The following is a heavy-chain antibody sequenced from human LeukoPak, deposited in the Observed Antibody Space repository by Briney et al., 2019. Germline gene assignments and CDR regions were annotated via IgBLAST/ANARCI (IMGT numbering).Heavy chain of an antibody. V-gene: IGHV1-2*02. J-gene: IGHJ4*02. D-gene: IGHD6-19*01. CDR3: ARDRVYSSGQFDY. CDR1: GYTFTGYY. CDR2: INPNSGGT. Sequence: ASVKVSCKASGYTFTGYYMHWVRQAPGQGLEWMGWINPNSGGTNYAQKLQGRVTMTTDTSTSTAYMELRSLRSDDTAVYYCARDRVYSSGQFDYWGQGTLVTVSS.